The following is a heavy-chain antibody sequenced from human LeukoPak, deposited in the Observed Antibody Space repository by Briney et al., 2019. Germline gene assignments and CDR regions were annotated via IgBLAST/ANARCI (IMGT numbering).Heavy chain of an antibody. Sequence: GGSLRLSCAASGFTFNNYAMNWVRQAPGKGLEWVSAVSGSGGSTYYADSVKGRFTISKDNSKNTLYLQMNSLRAEDTAVHYCARAYSIIRGLVDYWGQGTLVTVSS. CDR2: VSGSGGST. V-gene: IGHV3-23*01. CDR3: ARAYSIIRGLVDY. J-gene: IGHJ4*02. CDR1: GFTFNNYA. D-gene: IGHD3-10*01.